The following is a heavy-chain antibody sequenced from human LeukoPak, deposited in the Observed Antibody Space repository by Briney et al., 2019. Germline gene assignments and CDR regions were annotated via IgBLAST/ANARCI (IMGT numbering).Heavy chain of an antibody. CDR1: GFTFSTYA. V-gene: IGHV3-23*01. J-gene: IGHJ4*02. CDR2: ISGSGDTT. Sequence: PGGSLRLSCAASGFTFSTYAMTWVRQAPGKGLEWVSGISGSGDTTYYADSVKGRFTISRDNSKNTLHLQMNGLRAEDTAVYYCAKGRGSSNSASNYWGQGTPVTVSS. CDR3: AKGRGSSNSASNY. D-gene: IGHD1-26*01.